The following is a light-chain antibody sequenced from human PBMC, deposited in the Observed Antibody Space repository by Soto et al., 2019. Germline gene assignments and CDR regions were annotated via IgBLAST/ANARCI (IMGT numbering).Light chain of an antibody. CDR1: QSFRGL. J-gene: IGKJ5*01. Sequence: EVVLTQSPVTLSLSPGERATLXXXASQSFRGLLAWYQQKPGQAPRLLIYDAYNRATGIPPRFSGSGSGTDFTLTISSLEPEDSAVYYCQQRHMWPITFGQGTRLEIK. CDR2: DAY. V-gene: IGKV3-11*01. CDR3: QQRHMWPIT.